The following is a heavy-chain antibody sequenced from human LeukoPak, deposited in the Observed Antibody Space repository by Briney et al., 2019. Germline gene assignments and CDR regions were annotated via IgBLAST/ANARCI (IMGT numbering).Heavy chain of an antibody. CDR1: GFTFSSYA. Sequence: GGSLRLSCAASGFTFSSYAMHWVRQAPGKGLEYVSAISSNGGSTYYANSVKGRFTISRDNSKNTLYLQMGSLRAEDMAVYYCAREGSTSSTSYAVIDIWGQGTMVTVSS. J-gene: IGHJ3*02. D-gene: IGHD2-2*01. V-gene: IGHV3-64*01. CDR3: AREGSTSSTSYAVIDI. CDR2: ISSNGGST.